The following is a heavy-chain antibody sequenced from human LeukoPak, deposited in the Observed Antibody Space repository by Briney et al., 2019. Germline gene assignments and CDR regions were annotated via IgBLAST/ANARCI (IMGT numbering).Heavy chain of an antibody. D-gene: IGHD1-26*01. CDR2: INHSGST. V-gene: IGHV4-34*01. CDR1: GGSFSGYY. CDR3: ARREYYYYMDV. J-gene: IGHJ6*03. Sequence: PSETLSLTCAVYGGSFSGYYWSWIRQPPGKGLEWIGEINHSGSTNYNPSLKSRVTISVDTSKNQFSLKLSSVTAADTAVYYCARREYYYYMDVWGKGTTVTISS.